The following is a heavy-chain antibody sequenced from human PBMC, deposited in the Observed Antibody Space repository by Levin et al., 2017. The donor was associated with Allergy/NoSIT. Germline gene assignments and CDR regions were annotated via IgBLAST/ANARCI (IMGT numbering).Heavy chain of an antibody. Sequence: GGSLRLSCAASGFTFSSYSMNWVRQAPGKGLEWVSYISSSSSTIYYADSVKGRFTISRDNAKNSLYLQMNSLRAEDTAVYYCARGHPLVVITFPFDYWGQGTLVTVSS. J-gene: IGHJ4*02. D-gene: IGHD3-22*01. CDR1: GFTFSSYS. CDR3: ARGHPLVVITFPFDY. V-gene: IGHV3-48*04. CDR2: ISSSSSTI.